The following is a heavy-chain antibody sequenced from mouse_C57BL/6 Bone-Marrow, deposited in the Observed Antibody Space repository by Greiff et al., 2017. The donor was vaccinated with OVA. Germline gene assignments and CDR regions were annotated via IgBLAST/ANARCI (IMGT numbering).Heavy chain of an antibody. V-gene: IGHV5-12*01. CDR1: GFTFSDYY. Sequence: EVKLMESGGGLVQPGGSLKLSCAASGFTFSDYYMYWVRQTPEKRLEWVAYISNGGGSTYYPDTVKGRFTISRDNDKNTLYLQMSRLKSEDTAMYYCARHNGPWGQGTSVTVSS. J-gene: IGHJ4*01. CDR3: ARHNGP. CDR2: ISNGGGST.